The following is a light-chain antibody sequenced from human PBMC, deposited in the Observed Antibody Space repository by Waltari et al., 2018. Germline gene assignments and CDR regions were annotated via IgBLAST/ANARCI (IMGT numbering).Light chain of an antibody. V-gene: IGKV4-1*01. CDR1: QSVLNRSNKKNH. CDR3: QQYNKVPRT. Sequence: DIVMTQSPDSLAWSLGERASINCKSSQSVLNRSNKKNHIAWYQQKPGQPPKALIYWASTREAGVPHRSGGGGSGPNSPPTIGGLRAEDVAVYSCQQYNKVPRTFGPGTKVDIK. CDR2: WAS. J-gene: IGKJ3*01.